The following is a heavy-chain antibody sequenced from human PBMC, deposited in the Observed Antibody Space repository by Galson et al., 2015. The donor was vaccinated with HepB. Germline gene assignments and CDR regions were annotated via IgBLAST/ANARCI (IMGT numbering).Heavy chain of an antibody. CDR3: ARVGCGGDCYALYFDY. CDR1: GFTFSSYA. V-gene: IGHV3-30*04. D-gene: IGHD2-21*02. Sequence: SLRLSCAASGFTFSSYAMHWVRQAPGKGLEWVAVISYDGSNKYYADSVKGRFTISRDNSKNTLYLQMNSLRAEDTAVYYCARVGCGGDCYALYFDYWGQGTLVTVSS. CDR2: ISYDGSNK. J-gene: IGHJ4*02.